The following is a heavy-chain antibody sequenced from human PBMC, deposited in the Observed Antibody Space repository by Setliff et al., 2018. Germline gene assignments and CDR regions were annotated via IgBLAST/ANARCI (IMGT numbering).Heavy chain of an antibody. V-gene: IGHV5-51*01. CDR2: IYPGDSDT. CDR1: GYSFTNYW. CDR3: VRQVGPLTDDAFDI. Sequence: GESLKISCKGSGYSFTNYWIAWVRQMPGKGLEWMGIIYPGDSDTRYSPSFQGQVTISADKSISTAYLQWSSLKASDTAMYYCVRQVGPLTDDAFDIWGQGTMVTVSS. J-gene: IGHJ3*02. D-gene: IGHD1-26*01.